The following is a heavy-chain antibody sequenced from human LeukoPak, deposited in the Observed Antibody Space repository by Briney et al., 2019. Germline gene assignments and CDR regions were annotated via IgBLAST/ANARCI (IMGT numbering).Heavy chain of an antibody. J-gene: IGHJ4*02. CDR3: ARLRAAQTYDY. V-gene: IGHV3-7*04. CDR1: GFTFSSYS. CDR2: IKQDGGQK. D-gene: IGHD6-13*01. Sequence: PGGSLRLSCAASGFTFSSYSVNWVRQAPGKGLEWVANIKQDGGQKYYLDSVKGRFTVSRDNARNSLYLQMNSLSAEDTAVYYCARLRAAQTYDYWGQGTLVTVSS.